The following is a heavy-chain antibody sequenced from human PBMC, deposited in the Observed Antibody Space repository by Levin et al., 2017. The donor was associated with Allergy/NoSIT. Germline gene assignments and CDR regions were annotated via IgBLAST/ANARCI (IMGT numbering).Heavy chain of an antibody. V-gene: IGHV3-23*01. CDR1: GFTFSSYA. J-gene: IGHJ6*02. Sequence: LSLTCAASGFTFSSYAMSWVRQAPGKGLEWVSAISGSGGSTYYADSVKGRFTISRDNSKNTLYLQMNSLRAEDTAVYYCAKELEWLLYYYGMDVWGQGTTVTVSS. CDR2: ISGSGGST. CDR3: AKELEWLLYYYGMDV. D-gene: IGHD3-3*01.